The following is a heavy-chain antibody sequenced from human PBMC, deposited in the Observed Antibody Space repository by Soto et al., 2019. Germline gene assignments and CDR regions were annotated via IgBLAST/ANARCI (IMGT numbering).Heavy chain of an antibody. CDR2: IYYSGST. CDR3: ARVSPPYDFWSGYYLYFDY. CDR1: CGSISSYY. V-gene: IGHV4-59*01. J-gene: IGHJ4*02. D-gene: IGHD3-3*01. Sequence: SETLSLTCTVSCGSISSYYWSWIRQPPGKGLEWIGYIYYSGSTNYNPSLKSRVTISVDTSKNQFSLKLSSVTAADTAVYYCARVSPPYDFWSGYYLYFDYWGQGTLVTVSS.